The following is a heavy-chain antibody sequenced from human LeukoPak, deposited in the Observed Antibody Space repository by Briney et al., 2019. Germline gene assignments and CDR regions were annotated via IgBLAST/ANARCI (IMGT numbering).Heavy chain of an antibody. J-gene: IGHJ3*02. D-gene: IGHD2-2*01. CDR1: GYTFTSYD. V-gene: IGHV1-18*01. CDR2: ISAYNGNT. CDR3: ARDPGYCSSTSCSLDAFDI. Sequence: ASVKVSCKASGYTFTSYDINWVRQATGQGLEWMGWISAYNGNTNYAQKLQGRVTMTTDTSTSTAYMELRSLRSDDTAVYYCARDPGYCSSTSCSLDAFDIWGQGTMVTVSS.